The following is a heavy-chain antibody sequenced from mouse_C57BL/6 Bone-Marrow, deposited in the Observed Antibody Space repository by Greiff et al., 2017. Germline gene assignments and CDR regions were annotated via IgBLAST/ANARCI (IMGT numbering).Heavy chain of an antibody. CDR1: GYTFTSYW. D-gene: IGHD1-1*01. CDR2: IYPGNSDT. CDR3: TRIGYGSSWGFAY. J-gene: IGHJ3*01. Sequence: VQLQQSGTVLARPGASVKMSCKTSGYTFTSYWMHWVKQRPGQGLAWIGAIYPGNSDTSYNQKFKGKAKLTAVTSASTAYMELSSLTNEDSAVYYCTRIGYGSSWGFAYWGQGTLVTVSA. V-gene: IGHV1-5*01.